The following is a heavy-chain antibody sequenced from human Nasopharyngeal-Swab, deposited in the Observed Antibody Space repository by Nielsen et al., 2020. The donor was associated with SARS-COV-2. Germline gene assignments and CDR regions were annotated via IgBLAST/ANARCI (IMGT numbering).Heavy chain of an antibody. CDR3: ASGGGIGCSGGSRYSSLWYYYYMDV. Sequence: WIRQPPGKGLEWVSSISSSSSYIYYADSVKGRFTISRDNAKNSLYLQMNSLGAEDTAVYYCASGGGIGCSGGSRYSSLWYYYYMDVWGKGTTVTVSS. CDR2: ISSSSSYI. J-gene: IGHJ6*03. D-gene: IGHD2-15*01. V-gene: IGHV3-21*01.